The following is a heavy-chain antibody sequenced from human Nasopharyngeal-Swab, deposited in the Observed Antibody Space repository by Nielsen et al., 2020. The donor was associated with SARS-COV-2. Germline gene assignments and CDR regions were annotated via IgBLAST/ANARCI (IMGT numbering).Heavy chain of an antibody. V-gene: IGHV3-21*01. CDR3: ARDGYCGGDCYGAFDI. J-gene: IGHJ3*02. CDR1: GFIFSSYT. D-gene: IGHD2-21*02. Sequence: GGSLRLSCDASGFIFSSYTMNWVRRAPGKGLEWVSSISRSSSDIYYRDSLKGRSTVSRDNTKKSLYLQMDSLRAEDTAVYYCARDGYCGGDCYGAFDIWGQGTMVTVSS. CDR2: ISRSSSDI.